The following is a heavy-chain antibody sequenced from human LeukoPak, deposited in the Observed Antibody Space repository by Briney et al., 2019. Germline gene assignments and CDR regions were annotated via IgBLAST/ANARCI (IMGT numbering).Heavy chain of an antibody. J-gene: IGHJ4*02. V-gene: IGHV4-39*01. CDR3: ASIPGSGTSWFHFDN. Sequence: SETLSLTCTVSGGSVSSSNYHWAWIRQSPGMGLEWIGTLFSTGITSQNPDPSLKSRLTLSVDTSRNQFSLELRSLTAADTAIFYCASIPGSGTSWFHFDNWGQGTLATVSS. D-gene: IGHD2-2*01. CDR1: GGSVSSSNYH. CDR2: LFSTGIT.